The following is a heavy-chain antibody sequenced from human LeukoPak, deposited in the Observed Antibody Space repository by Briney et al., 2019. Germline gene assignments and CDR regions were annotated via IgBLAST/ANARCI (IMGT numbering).Heavy chain of an antibody. CDR2: IVPILSTT. CDR3: ARSPPGLRFLNY. J-gene: IGHJ4*02. CDR1: GGSFSNYA. D-gene: IGHD3-3*01. V-gene: IGHV1-69*01. Sequence: GSSVKVSCKASGGSFSNYAISWVRQAPGQGLEWMGGIVPILSTTNYARKFQGRVTMTAGESTSTAYMELSSMRSDDTAVYYCARSPPGLRFLNYWGQGTLVTVSS.